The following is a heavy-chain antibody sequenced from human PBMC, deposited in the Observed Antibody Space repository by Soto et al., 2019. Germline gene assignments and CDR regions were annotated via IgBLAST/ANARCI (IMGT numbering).Heavy chain of an antibody. CDR2: ISAYNGNT. V-gene: IGHV1-18*01. Sequence: ASVEVSCRASGYTFTSYGISWVRQAPGQGLEWMGWISAYNGNTNYAQKLQGRVTMTTDTSTSTAYMELRSLRSDDTAVYYCARDSRKRWFGELLSYFDYWGQGTLVTVSS. D-gene: IGHD3-10*01. CDR1: GYTFTSYG. CDR3: ARDSRKRWFGELLSYFDY. J-gene: IGHJ4*02.